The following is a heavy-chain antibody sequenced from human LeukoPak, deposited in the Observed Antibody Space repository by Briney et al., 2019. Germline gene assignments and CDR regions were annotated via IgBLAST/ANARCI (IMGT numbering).Heavy chain of an antibody. D-gene: IGHD3-3*01. J-gene: IGHJ6*03. Sequence: ASVKVSCKASGYTFTSYYINWVRQATGHVREWMGWMNPNSGNTGYAQKFQGRVTMTRNTSRSTAYMELSSLRAEDTAVYYCARAMTTYYDFWSGNPYYYMDVWGKGTTVTVYS. CDR1: GYTFTSYY. V-gene: IGHV1-8*01. CDR2: MNPNSGNT. CDR3: ARAMTTYYDFWSGNPYYYMDV.